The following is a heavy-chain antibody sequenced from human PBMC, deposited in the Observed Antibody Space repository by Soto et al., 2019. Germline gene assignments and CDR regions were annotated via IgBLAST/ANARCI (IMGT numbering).Heavy chain of an antibody. J-gene: IGHJ6*02. CDR1: GYTFTSYG. Sequence: QVQLVQSGAEVKKPGASVKVSCKASGYTFTSYGISWVRQAPGQGLEWMGWISAYNGNTNYAQKLQGRVTMTTDTSTSTAYKELRSLRSDDTAVYYCARDQPCRLQLLSPSNRYGMDVWGQGTTVTVSS. D-gene: IGHD2-2*01. CDR3: ARDQPCRLQLLSPSNRYGMDV. V-gene: IGHV1-18*01. CDR2: ISAYNGNT.